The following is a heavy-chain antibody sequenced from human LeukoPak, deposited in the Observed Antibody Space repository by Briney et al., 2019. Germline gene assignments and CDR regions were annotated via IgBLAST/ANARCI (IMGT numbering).Heavy chain of an antibody. V-gene: IGHV3-30*04. J-gene: IGHJ6*03. CDR1: RFTFSIYA. CDR2: ISYTRMYE. Sequence: GGSLRLSCAASRFTFSIYAMHWVRQAPGKGLEWVAVISYTRMYEYYADSVKGRFTISRDNSKNTLYLQMNSLRVDDTAVYYCARAADYYDSSGQYYMDVWGKGTTVTVSS. CDR3: ARAADYYDSSGQYYMDV. D-gene: IGHD3-22*01.